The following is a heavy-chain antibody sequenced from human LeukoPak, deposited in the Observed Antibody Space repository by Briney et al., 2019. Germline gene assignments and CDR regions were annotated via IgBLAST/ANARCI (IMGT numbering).Heavy chain of an antibody. CDR2: IYYSGST. CDR3: ARVDVDTAIPYYFDY. J-gene: IGHJ4*02. Sequence: SETLSLTCTVSGGSISSYYWSWIRQPPGKGLEWIGYIYYSGSTNYNPSLKSRVTISVDTSKNQFSLKLSSVTAAHTAVYYCARVDVDTAIPYYFDYWGQRTLVTVSS. CDR1: GGSISSYY. V-gene: IGHV4-59*01. D-gene: IGHD5-18*01.